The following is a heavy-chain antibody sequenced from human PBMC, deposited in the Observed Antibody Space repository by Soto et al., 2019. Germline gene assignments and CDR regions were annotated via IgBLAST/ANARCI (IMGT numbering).Heavy chain of an antibody. Sequence: GGSLRLSCAASGFTFSSYAMHWVRQAPGKGLEWVAVISYDGSNKYYADSVKGRFTISRDNSKNTLYLQMNSLRAEDTAVYYCARDPAITIFGVVIIPVPWGQGTLVTSPQ. J-gene: IGHJ5*02. CDR2: ISYDGSNK. CDR3: ARDPAITIFGVVIIPVP. CDR1: GFTFSSYA. V-gene: IGHV3-30-3*01. D-gene: IGHD3-3*01.